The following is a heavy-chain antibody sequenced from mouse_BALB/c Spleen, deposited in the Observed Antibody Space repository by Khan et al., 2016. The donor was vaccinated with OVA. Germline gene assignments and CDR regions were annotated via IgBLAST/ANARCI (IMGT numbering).Heavy chain of an antibody. D-gene: IGHD1-2*01. V-gene: IGHV1S29*02. J-gene: IGHJ3*01. CDR3: ARAGYGSFGF. Sequence: VRLQQSGPELVKPGASVKISCKASGYTFTDYNMDWVRQSQGESLEWIGYIFPNTGDTGYNQKFKTKATLTVDSSSNTAYMEFRSLTSDDSAVYFCARAGYGSFGFWGQGTLVTVSA. CDR1: GYTFTDYN. CDR2: IFPNTGDT.